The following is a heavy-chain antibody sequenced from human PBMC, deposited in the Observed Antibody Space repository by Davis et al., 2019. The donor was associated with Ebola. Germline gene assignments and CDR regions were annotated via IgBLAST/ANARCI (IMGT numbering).Heavy chain of an antibody. CDR1: GFTFSGSA. V-gene: IGHV3-73*01. CDR2: IRSKANSYAT. CDR3: TRRRDDIVVVPAALYGMDV. Sequence: PGGSLRLSCAAPGFTFSGSAMHWVRQASGKGLEWVGRIRSKANSYATAYAASVKGRFTISRDDSKNTAYLQMNSLKTEDTAVYYCTRRRDDIVVVPAALYGMDVWGQGTTVTVSS. J-gene: IGHJ6*02. D-gene: IGHD2-2*01.